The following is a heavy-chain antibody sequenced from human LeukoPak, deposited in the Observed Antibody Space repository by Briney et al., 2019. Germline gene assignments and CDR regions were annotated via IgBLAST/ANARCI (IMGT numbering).Heavy chain of an antibody. CDR2: INYSGNT. CDR1: GYSISSGYY. Sequence: SETLSLTCTVSGYSISSGYYWGWIRQTPGKGLEWIGTINYSGNTYYNPSLKSRVTILVDTSKNQFSLKLSSVTAADTAVYYCARGGGWSFDYWGQGTLVTVSS. J-gene: IGHJ4*02. V-gene: IGHV4-38-2*02. CDR3: ARGGGWSFDY.